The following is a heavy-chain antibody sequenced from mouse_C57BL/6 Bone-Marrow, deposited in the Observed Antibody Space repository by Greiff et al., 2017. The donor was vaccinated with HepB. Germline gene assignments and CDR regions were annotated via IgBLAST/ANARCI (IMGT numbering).Heavy chain of an antibody. CDR2: IYPRSGNT. CDR3: ARERGETFAY. CDR1: GYTFTSYG. J-gene: IGHJ3*01. V-gene: IGHV1-81*01. Sequence: VQLQESGAELARPGASVKLSCKASGYTFTSYGISWVKQRTGQGLEWIGEIYPRSGNTYYNEKFKGKATLTADKSSSTAYMELRSLTSEDSAVYFCARERGETFAYWGQGTLVTVSA.